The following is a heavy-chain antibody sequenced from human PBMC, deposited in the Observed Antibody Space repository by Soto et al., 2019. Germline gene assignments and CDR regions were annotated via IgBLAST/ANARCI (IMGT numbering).Heavy chain of an antibody. D-gene: IGHD6-19*01. CDR2: IYSGGST. CDR3: ARGHQWLLPFDY. Sequence: PGGSLRLSCDASGFTVSIKYMTWVRQAPGKGLEWVSVIYSGGSTYYADSVKGRFTISRHNSKNTLYLQMNSLRVEDTAVYYCARGHQWLLPFDYWGQGTLVTVS. CDR1: GFTVSIKY. J-gene: IGHJ4*02. V-gene: IGHV3-53*04.